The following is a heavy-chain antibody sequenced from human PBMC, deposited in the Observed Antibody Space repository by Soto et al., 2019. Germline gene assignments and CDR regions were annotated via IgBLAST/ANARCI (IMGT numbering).Heavy chain of an antibody. Sequence: EVQLLESGGGLVQPGGSLRLSCAASGFTFSSYAMSWVRQAPGKGLEWVSAISGSGGSTYYADSVKGRFTISRDNSKNTLYLQMTSLRAEDTTVYYCAKDFRRGVSSDAFDIWGQGTMVTVSS. J-gene: IGHJ3*02. CDR2: ISGSGGST. CDR1: GFTFSSYA. V-gene: IGHV3-23*01. D-gene: IGHD3-10*01. CDR3: AKDFRRGVSSDAFDI.